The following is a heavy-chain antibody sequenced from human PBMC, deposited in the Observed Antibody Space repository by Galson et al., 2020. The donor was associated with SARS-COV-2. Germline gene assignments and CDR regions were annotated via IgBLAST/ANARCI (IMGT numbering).Heavy chain of an antibody. J-gene: IGHJ4*02. D-gene: IGHD5-12*01. CDR1: GFTFSSYA. CDR3: ARVGNGGYRGPVDY. Sequence: GESLKISCAASGFTFSSYAMHWVRQAPGKGLEWVAVISYDGSNKYYADSVKGRFTISRDNSKNTLYLQMNSLRAEDTAVYYCARVGNGGYRGPVDYWGQGTLVTVSS. CDR2: ISYDGSNK. V-gene: IGHV3-30*04.